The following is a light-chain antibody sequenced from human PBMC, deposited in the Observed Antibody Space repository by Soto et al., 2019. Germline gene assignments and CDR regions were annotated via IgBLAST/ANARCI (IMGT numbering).Light chain of an antibody. CDR3: QQYNNWPRT. J-gene: IGKJ1*01. V-gene: IGKV3-15*01. Sequence: EIVMTQSPATLSVSPGERATLSCRASQSVRSNLAWYQQTPGPAPRLLIYGASTRDTGIPARFSGSGSGTEFTLTISSLQSEDFAVYYCQQYNNWPRTFGQGTKVEIE. CDR2: GAS. CDR1: QSVRSN.